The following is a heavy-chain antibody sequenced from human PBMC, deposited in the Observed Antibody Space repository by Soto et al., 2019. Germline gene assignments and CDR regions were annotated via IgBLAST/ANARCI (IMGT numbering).Heavy chain of an antibody. D-gene: IGHD6-6*01. J-gene: IGHJ6*02. CDR3: VRSCSRSSFYYFHCGMDV. V-gene: IGHV5-51*01. CDR1: GYSFTSYW. Sequence: GESLKISCKGSGYSFTSYWIGWVRQMPGKGLEWMGIIYPGDSDTRYSPSFQGQVTISADKSTNTAYLQWRSLKASDTAIYYCVRSCSRSSFYYFHCGMDVWGQGTTVTVSS. CDR2: IYPGDSDT.